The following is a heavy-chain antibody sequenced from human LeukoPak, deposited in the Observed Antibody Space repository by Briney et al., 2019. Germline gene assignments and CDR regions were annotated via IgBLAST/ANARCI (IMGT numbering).Heavy chain of an antibody. CDR3: ARDRSFSSPDAFDI. CDR1: GYTFTGYY. D-gene: IGHD6-6*01. J-gene: IGHJ3*02. V-gene: IGHV1-2*02. CDR2: INPNSGST. Sequence: ASVKVSCKASGYTFTGYYMHWVRQAPGQGLEWMGWINPNSGSTNYAQKFQGRVTMTRDTSISTAYMELSRLRSDDTAVYYCARDRSFSSPDAFDIWGQGTMVTVSS.